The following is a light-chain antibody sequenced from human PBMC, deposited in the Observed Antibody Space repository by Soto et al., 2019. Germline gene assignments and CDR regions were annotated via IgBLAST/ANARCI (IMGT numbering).Light chain of an antibody. J-gene: IGKJ1*01. CDR3: QQSYNAPRT. CDR1: QSIINY. V-gene: IGKV1-39*01. Sequence: DIQMTQSPYSLSASVGDRVTITCRASQSIINYLNWYQQKPGKAPRLLLHAASSLQSGVPSRFSGSGSGTDFTLTISSLQPEDFAIYYCQQSYNAPRTFGPGTKVEIK. CDR2: AAS.